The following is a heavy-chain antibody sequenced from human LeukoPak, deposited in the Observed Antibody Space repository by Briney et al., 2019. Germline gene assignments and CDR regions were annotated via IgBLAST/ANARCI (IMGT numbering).Heavy chain of an antibody. V-gene: IGHV1-18*01. CDR1: GYTFTSYG. Sequence: GASVKVSCKASGYTFTSYGISWVRQAPGQGLEWMGWISAYNGNTNYAQKLQGRVTMTTDTSTSTAYMELRSLRSDDTAVYYCARDPLYCGGDCYSDYWGQGTLVTVSS. D-gene: IGHD2-21*02. CDR3: ARDPLYCGGDCYSDY. J-gene: IGHJ4*02. CDR2: ISAYNGNT.